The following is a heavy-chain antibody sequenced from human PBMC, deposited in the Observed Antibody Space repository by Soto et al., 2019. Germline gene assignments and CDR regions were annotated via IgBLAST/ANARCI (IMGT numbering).Heavy chain of an antibody. CDR1: GYTFTGYY. D-gene: IGHD6-19*01. CDR3: ARSIPGIAVAADAPFDY. V-gene: IGHV1-2*04. J-gene: IGHJ4*02. Sequence: GASVKVSCKASGYTFTGYYMHWVRQAPGQGLEWMGWINPNSGGTNYAQKFQGWVTMTRDTSISTAYMELSRLRSDDTAVYYCARSIPGIAVAADAPFDYWGQGTLVTVSS. CDR2: INPNSGGT.